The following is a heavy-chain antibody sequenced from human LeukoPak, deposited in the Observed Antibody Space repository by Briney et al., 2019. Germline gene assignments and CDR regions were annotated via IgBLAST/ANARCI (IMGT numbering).Heavy chain of an antibody. J-gene: IGHJ4*02. CDR1: GRTFSSYA. CDR3: ARQSYCSSTSCYVGDY. V-gene: IGHV1-69*13. D-gene: IGHD2-2*01. Sequence: SVKVSCKASGRTFSSYAISWVRQAPGQGLEWMGGIIPIFGTANYAQKFQGRVTITADESTSTAYMELSSLRSEDTAVSYCARQSYCSSTSCYVGDYWGQGTLVTVSS. CDR2: IIPIFGTA.